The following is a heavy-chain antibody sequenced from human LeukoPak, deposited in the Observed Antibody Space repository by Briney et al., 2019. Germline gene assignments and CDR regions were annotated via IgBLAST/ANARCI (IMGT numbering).Heavy chain of an antibody. CDR3: AKDIGMATTDYFDY. J-gene: IGHJ4*02. CDR2: ISWNSGSI. Sequence: GGSLRLSCAASGFTFDDYAMHWVRQAPGKGLEWVSGISWNSGSIGYADSVKGRFTISRDNAKNSLYLQMNSLRAEDTALYYCAKDIGMATTDYFDYWGQGTLVTVSS. CDR1: GFTFDDYA. D-gene: IGHD5-24*01. V-gene: IGHV3-9*01.